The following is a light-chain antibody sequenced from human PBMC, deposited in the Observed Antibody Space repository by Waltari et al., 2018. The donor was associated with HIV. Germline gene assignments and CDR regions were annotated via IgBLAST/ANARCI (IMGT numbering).Light chain of an antibody. V-gene: IGKV3-15*01. CDR2: EAS. Sequence: VMTQSPATLSVSPGERATLSCRASHSVSSNVAWYQQKFGQAPRLLIHEASTRAPGISARFSGSGSGTEFTLTISGLQSSDSALYYCQQYYSWPRTFGPGTKVEV. CDR3: QQYYSWPRT. J-gene: IGKJ1*01. CDR1: HSVSSN.